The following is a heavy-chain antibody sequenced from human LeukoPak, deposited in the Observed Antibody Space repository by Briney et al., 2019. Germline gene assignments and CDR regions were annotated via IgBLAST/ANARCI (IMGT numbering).Heavy chain of an antibody. J-gene: IGHJ4*02. CDR1: GYTFTGYY. CDR3: ARGDFDWYYFDY. D-gene: IGHD3-9*01. V-gene: IGHV1-2*02. CDR2: INPNSGGT. Sequence: ASVKVSCKASGYTFTGYYMHWVRQAPGQGLEWTGWINPNSGGTNYAQKFQGRVTMTRDTSISTAYMELSRLRSDDTAVYYCARGDFDWYYFDYWGQGTLVTVSS.